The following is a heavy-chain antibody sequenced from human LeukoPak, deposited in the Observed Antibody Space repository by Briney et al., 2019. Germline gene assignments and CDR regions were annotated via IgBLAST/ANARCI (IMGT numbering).Heavy chain of an antibody. Sequence: GGSLRLSCAASGFTLSSYAMSWVRQAPGKGLEWVSGLSGSGGATYYADSVKGRFTISRDNSKNTLYLQMNSLRVEDTAVCYCAKGIESSGTYYTGFDYWGQGTQVTVSS. J-gene: IGHJ4*02. CDR3: AKGIESSGTYYTGFDY. CDR1: GFTLSSYA. D-gene: IGHD1-26*01. CDR2: LSGSGGAT. V-gene: IGHV3-23*01.